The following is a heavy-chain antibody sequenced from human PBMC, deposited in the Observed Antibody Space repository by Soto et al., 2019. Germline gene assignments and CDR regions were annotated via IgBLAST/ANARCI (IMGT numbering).Heavy chain of an antibody. V-gene: IGHV3-23*01. CDR2: ISGSGGST. D-gene: IGHD3-22*01. CDR1: GFTFSSYA. Sequence: GGSLRLSCAASGFTFSSYAMSWVRQAPGKGLEWVSAISGSGGSTYYADSVKGRFTISRDNSKNTLYLQMNSLRAEDTAVYYCAKDRGGGYSSGYYDYWGQGTLVTVSS. J-gene: IGHJ4*02. CDR3: AKDRGGGYSSGYYDY.